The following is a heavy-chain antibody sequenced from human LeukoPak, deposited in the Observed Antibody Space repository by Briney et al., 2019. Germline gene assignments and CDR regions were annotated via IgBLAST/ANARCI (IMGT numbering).Heavy chain of an antibody. J-gene: IGHJ6*03. CDR2: ISTSGVST. D-gene: IGHD1-7*01. CDR1: GFTFSSYA. Sequence: GGSLRLSCAASGFTFSSYAMSWVRQAPGKGLEWVSAISTSGVSTYYADSVKGRFTISRDNSKNTLFLQMNSLRAEDTAVYYCAKRRGLELLYYYYMDVWGKGTTVTVSS. V-gene: IGHV3-23*01. CDR3: AKRRGLELLYYYYMDV.